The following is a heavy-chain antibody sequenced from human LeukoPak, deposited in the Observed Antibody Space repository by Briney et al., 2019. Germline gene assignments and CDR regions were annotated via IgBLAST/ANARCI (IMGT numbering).Heavy chain of an antibody. V-gene: IGHV3-20*04. CDR2: INWNGGST. Sequence: GGSLRLSCAASGFTFDDYGMSWVRQAPGKGLEWVSGINWNGGSTGYADSVKGRFTISRDNAKNSLYLQMNSLRAEDTALYYCAREKGYSGYDLGTSDAFDIWGQGTMVTVSS. CDR3: AREKGYSGYDLGTSDAFDI. CDR1: GFTFDDYG. J-gene: IGHJ3*02. D-gene: IGHD5-12*01.